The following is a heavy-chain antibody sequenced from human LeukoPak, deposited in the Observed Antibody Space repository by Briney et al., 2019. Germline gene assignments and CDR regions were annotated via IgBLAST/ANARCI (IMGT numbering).Heavy chain of an antibody. Sequence: ASVKVSCKASGYTFTGYYMHWVRRAPGQGLEWMGRINPNSGGTNYAQKFQGRVTMTRDTSISTAYMELSRLRSDDTAVYYCAGFGVVIQDAFDIWGQGTLVTVSS. CDR3: AGFGVVIQDAFDI. J-gene: IGHJ3*02. V-gene: IGHV1-2*06. CDR1: GYTFTGYY. D-gene: IGHD3-3*01. CDR2: INPNSGGT.